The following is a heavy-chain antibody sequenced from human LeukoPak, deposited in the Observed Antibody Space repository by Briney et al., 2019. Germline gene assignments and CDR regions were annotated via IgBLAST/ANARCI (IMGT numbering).Heavy chain of an antibody. D-gene: IGHD3-9*01. CDR3: ASGGEEYYDILTGYYGFDY. V-gene: IGHV3-64*01. CDR1: GFTFSSYA. Sequence: PGGSLRLSCAASGFTFSSYAMHWVRQAPGKGLEYVSAISSNGGSTYYANSVKGRFTISRDNSKNTLYLQMGSLRAEDMAVYYCASGGEEYYDILTGYYGFDYWGQGTLVTVSS. CDR2: ISSNGGST. J-gene: IGHJ4*02.